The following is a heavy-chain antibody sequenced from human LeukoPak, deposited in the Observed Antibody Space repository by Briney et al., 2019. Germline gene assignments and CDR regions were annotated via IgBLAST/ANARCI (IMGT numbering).Heavy chain of an antibody. V-gene: IGHV4-39*01. CDR1: GGSINSSSYY. CDR2: IYYSGTS. D-gene: IGHD6-6*01. J-gene: IGHJ4*02. CDR3: ARQQGGAARGNFDY. Sequence: SETLSLTCTVSGGSINSSSYYWGWIRQPPGKGLEWIGSIYYSGTSYYNPSLKSRVTISVDTSKNQFSLKLTSVTAADTAVYYCARQQGGAARGNFDYWGQGTLVTVSS.